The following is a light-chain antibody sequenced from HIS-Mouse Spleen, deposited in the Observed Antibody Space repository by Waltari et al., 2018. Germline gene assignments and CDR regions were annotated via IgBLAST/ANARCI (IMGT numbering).Light chain of an antibody. CDR1: ALPKKY. Sequence: SYELTQPPSVSVSPGQTARTTCPGDALPKKYAYCYQQKSGQAPVLVIYDDSKRPSGIPERFSGSSSGTMATLTISGAQVEDEADYYCYSTDSSGNHRVFGGGTKLTVL. CDR2: DDS. CDR3: YSTDSSGNHRV. V-gene: IGLV3-10*01. J-gene: IGLJ2*01.